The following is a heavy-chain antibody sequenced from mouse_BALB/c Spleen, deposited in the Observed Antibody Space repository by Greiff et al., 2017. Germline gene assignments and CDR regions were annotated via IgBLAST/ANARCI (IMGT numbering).Heavy chain of an antibody. V-gene: IGHV5-4*02. J-gene: IGHJ3*01. D-gene: IGHD1-1*01. Sequence: EVKLVESGGGLVKPGGSLKLSCAASGFTFSDYYMYWVRQTPEKRLEWVATISDGGSYNYYPDSVKGRFTISRDNAKNNLYLRMGSLKSEDTAMYYCASDWDDCCSGFAYWGQGTLVTVSA. CDR3: ASDWDDCCSGFAY. CDR2: ISDGGSYN. CDR1: GFTFSDYY.